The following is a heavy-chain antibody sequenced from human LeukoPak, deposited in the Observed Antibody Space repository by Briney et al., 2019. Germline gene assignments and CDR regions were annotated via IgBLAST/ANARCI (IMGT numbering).Heavy chain of an antibody. CDR3: AKDSYYDSSGYLDY. J-gene: IGHJ4*02. Sequence: PGGSLRLSCAASGFTFDDYAMHWVRQAPGKGLEWVSGISWNSGSIDYADSVKGRFTIPRDNAKNSLYLQMNSLRAEDTALYYCAKDSYYDSSGYLDYWGQGTLVTVSS. D-gene: IGHD3-22*01. CDR2: ISWNSGSI. V-gene: IGHV3-9*01. CDR1: GFTFDDYA.